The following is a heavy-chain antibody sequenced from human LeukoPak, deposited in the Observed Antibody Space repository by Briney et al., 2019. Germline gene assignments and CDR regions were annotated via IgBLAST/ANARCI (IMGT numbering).Heavy chain of an antibody. V-gene: IGHV3-21*01. CDR3: AKAAAVTMIDY. Sequence: GGSLRLSCAASGFTFSTYTITWVRQAPGKGLEWVSSISSSSSYIYYADSMKGRFTISRDNAKNSLYLQMNSLRAEDTAVYYCAKAAAVTMIDYWGQGTLVTVSS. CDR2: ISSSSSYI. D-gene: IGHD4-17*01. CDR1: GFTFSTYT. J-gene: IGHJ4*02.